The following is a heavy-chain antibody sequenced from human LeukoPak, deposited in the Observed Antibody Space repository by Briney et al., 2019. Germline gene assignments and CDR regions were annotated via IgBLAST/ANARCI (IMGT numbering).Heavy chain of an antibody. CDR1: GGTFSSYA. Sequence: ASVKVSCKASGGTFSSYAISWVRQAPGQGLEWMGGIIPIFGTANYAQKFQGRVTITADKSTSTAYMELSSLRSEGTAVYYCARAHSSSWYWYNWFDPWGQGTLVTVSS. CDR3: ARAHSSSWYWYNWFDP. J-gene: IGHJ5*02. V-gene: IGHV1-69*06. CDR2: IIPIFGTA. D-gene: IGHD6-13*01.